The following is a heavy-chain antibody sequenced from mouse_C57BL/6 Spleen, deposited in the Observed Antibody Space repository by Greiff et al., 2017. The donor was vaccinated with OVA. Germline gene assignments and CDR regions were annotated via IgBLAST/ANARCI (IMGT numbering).Heavy chain of an antibody. CDR3: ARRDGNYRGYAMDY. CDR1: GFSLSTSGMG. CDR2: IYWEGYK. D-gene: IGHD2-1*01. J-gene: IGHJ4*01. V-gene: IGHV8-12*01. Sequence: QVTLKECGPGILQSSQTLSLTCSFSGFSLSTSGMGVSWIRQPSGKGLEWLAHIYWEGYKRNNPSLDSRPTIAKDTARNPVFLKITSVDTADTATYYCARRDGNYRGYAMDYWGQGTSVTVSS.